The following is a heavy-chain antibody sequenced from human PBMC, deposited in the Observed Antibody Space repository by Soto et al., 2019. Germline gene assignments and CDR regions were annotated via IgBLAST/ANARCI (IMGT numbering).Heavy chain of an antibody. J-gene: IGHJ4*02. CDR3: AKGDCEQWLLPHLDN. CDR1: GFNFNKYA. D-gene: IGHD6-19*01. Sequence: EVQLLESGGGLVRPGESLRLSCAASGFNFNKYAMSWVRQAPGEGLEWVSGISCCGGTASYADSVKGCFTIARDDAKNTLYLDMNSLRVEDTAEYYCAKGDCEQWLLPHLDNWGRGTLVTVS. V-gene: IGHV3-23*01. CDR2: ISCCGGTA.